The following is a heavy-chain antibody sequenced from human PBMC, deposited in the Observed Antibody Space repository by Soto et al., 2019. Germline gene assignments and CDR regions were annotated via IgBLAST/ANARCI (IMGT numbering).Heavy chain of an antibody. V-gene: IGHV3-49*03. D-gene: IGHD6-19*01. J-gene: IGHJ4*02. CDR1: GVTFGDYA. CDR2: IRSKAYGGTT. CDR3: TRGLRPYSSGWVDY. Sequence: GGALRIPCPASGVTFGDYAMSWLRHAPGKGLEWVGFIRSKAYGGTTEYAASVKGRFTISRDDSKSIAYLQMNSLKTEDTAVYYCTRGLRPYSSGWVDYWGQGTLVTV.